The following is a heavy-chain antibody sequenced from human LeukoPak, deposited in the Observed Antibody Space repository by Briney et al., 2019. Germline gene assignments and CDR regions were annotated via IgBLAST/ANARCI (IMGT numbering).Heavy chain of an antibody. CDR2: INHSGST. V-gene: IGHV4-34*01. Sequence: KTSETLSLTCAVYGGSFSGYYWSWIRQPPGKGLEWIGEINHSGSTNYNPSLKSRVTISIDTAKNQFSLRLNSVAAADTAVYYCARHFLSPDYYYPWGQGTQVTVSS. CDR3: ARHFLSPDYYYP. D-gene: IGHD2-21*02. CDR1: GGSFSGYY. J-gene: IGHJ5*02.